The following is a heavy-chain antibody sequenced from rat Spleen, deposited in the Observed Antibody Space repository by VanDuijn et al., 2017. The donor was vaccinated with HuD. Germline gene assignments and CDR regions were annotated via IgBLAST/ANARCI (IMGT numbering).Heavy chain of an antibody. J-gene: IGHJ2*01. CDR3: ARPTTGIPFNY. Sequence: EVQLVESGGGLVQPGRSLKLSCVASGFTFSNYDMAWVRQAPTKGLEWVAAIVDDGSNTFYRDSVKGRFTISRNNAKSTLYLQVDSLRSEDTAIYYCARPTTGIPFNYWGQGVMVTVSS. V-gene: IGHV5-17*01. CDR1: GFTFSNYD. D-gene: IGHD1-9*01. CDR2: IVDDGSNT.